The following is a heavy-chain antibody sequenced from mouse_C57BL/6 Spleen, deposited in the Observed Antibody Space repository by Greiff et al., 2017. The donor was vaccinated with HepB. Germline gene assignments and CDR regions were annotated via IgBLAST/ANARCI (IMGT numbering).Heavy chain of an antibody. Sequence: QVQLQQSGAELVMPGASVKLSCKASGYTFTSYWMHWVKQRPGQGLEWIGEIDPSDSYTNYNQKFKGKSTLTVDKSSSTAYMQLSSLTSEDSAVYYCAREVVWGTGTTVTVSS. CDR1: GYTFTSYW. CDR2: IDPSDSYT. CDR3: AREVV. J-gene: IGHJ1*03. V-gene: IGHV1-69*01.